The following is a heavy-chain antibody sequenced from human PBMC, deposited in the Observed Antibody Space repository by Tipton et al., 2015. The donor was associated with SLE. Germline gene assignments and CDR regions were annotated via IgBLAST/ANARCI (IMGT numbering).Heavy chain of an antibody. CDR1: GFTFSSYA. V-gene: IGHV3-23*01. CDR3: AKIRLATVPHDAFDI. J-gene: IGHJ3*02. D-gene: IGHD4-17*01. Sequence: SLRLSCAASGFTFSSYAMSWVRQAPGKGLEWVSGINWNGGGTGYADSVKGRFTISRDNSKNMLHLQMNSLRAEDTAVYYCAKIRLATVPHDAFDIWGQGTMVTVSS. CDR2: INWNGGGT.